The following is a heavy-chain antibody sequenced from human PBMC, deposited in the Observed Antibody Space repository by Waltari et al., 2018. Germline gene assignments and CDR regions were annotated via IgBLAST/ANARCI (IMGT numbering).Heavy chain of an antibody. CDR3: AREGVEMATFDY. CDR1: GGSISSHY. J-gene: IGHJ4*02. V-gene: IGHV4-59*11. Sequence: QVQLQESGPGLVKPSETLSLTCTVSGGSISSHYWSWIRQPPGKGLEWIGYIYYSGSTTYNPSLKSRVTISVDTSKNQFSLKLSSVTAADTAVYYCAREGVEMATFDYWGQGTLVTVSS. CDR2: IYYSGST. D-gene: IGHD5-12*01.